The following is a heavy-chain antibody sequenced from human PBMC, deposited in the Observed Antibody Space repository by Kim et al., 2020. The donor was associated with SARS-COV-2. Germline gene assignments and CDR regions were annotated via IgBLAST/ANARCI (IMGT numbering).Heavy chain of an antibody. CDR1: GFTFSAYW. V-gene: IGHV3-7*03. D-gene: IGHD2-15*01. Sequence: GGSLRLSCAASGFTFSAYWMTWVRQAPGKGLEWVANINQDGNAKGYVDSVKGRFTISRDNAKNSLFLQMNSLGAEDTAVYYCARDRVDGGGFSLIDYWG. CDR2: INQDGNAK. J-gene: IGHJ4*01. CDR3: ARDRVDGGGFSLIDY.